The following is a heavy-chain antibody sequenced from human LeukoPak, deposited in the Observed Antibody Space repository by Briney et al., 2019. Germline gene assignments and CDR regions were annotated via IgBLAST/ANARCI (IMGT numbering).Heavy chain of an antibody. D-gene: IGHD1-26*01. V-gene: IGHV3-53*01. Sequence: PGGSLRLSCAASGFSVTTDHMSWVRQAPGEGLEWVSVIYNDGKTYHADSVKGRFTISRDNSKNTVHLQMNGLRGEDTAVYHCARVWELSFDYWGQGTLVTVSS. J-gene: IGHJ4*02. CDR2: IYNDGKT. CDR3: ARVWELSFDY. CDR1: GFSVTTDH.